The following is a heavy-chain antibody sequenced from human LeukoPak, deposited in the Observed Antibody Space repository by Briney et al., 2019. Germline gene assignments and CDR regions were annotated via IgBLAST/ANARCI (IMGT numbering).Heavy chain of an antibody. CDR1: GYTFTNYA. CDR2: ISAYNGNT. J-gene: IGHJ3*02. V-gene: IGHV1-18*01. Sequence: GASVKVSCKASGYTFTNYAFSWVRQAPGQGLEWMGWISAYNGNTNYGQKFQGRVTMTTDTSTSTAYMELRSLRSDDTAVYYCARRASLEIWGQGTMVTVSS. CDR3: ARRASLEI. D-gene: IGHD3-16*02.